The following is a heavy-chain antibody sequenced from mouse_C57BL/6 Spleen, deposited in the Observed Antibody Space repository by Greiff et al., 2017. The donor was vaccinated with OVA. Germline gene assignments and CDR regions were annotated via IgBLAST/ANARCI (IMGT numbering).Heavy chain of an antibody. D-gene: IGHD2-3*01. CDR2: ISYDGSN. CDR3: ARGGDRWLLRY. Sequence: EVQLQESGPGLVKPSQSLSLTCSVTGYSITSGYYWNWIRQFPGNKLEWMGYISYDGSNNYNPSLKNRISITRDTSKNQFFLKLNSVTTEDTATYYCARGGDRWLLRYWGQGTTLTVSS. V-gene: IGHV3-6*01. CDR1: GYSITSGYY. J-gene: IGHJ2*01.